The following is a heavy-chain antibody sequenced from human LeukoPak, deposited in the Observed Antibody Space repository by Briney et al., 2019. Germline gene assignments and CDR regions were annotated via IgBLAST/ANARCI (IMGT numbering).Heavy chain of an antibody. CDR3: ARFGSYGAFDI. J-gene: IGHJ3*02. Sequence: GGSLRLSCAAPGFTLSSYSINWVRQAPGKGLEWVSYISSSTTTIYYVDSVKGRFTISRDNAKNSLYLQMNSLRAEDTAVYYCARFGSYGAFDIWGQGTMVTVSS. CDR2: ISSSTTTI. D-gene: IGHD1-26*01. V-gene: IGHV3-48*01. CDR1: GFTLSSYS.